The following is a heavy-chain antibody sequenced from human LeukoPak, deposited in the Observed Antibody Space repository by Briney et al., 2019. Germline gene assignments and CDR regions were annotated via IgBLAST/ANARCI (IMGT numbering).Heavy chain of an antibody. CDR1: GFTFSSYG. CDR3: AKDRRNYYGSGSYIVY. D-gene: IGHD3-10*01. J-gene: IGHJ4*02. V-gene: IGHV3-30*18. CDR2: ISYDGSNK. Sequence: PGGSLRLSCAASGFTFSSYGMHWVRQAPGKGLEWVAVISYDGSNKYYADSVKGRFTISRDNSKNTLYLQMNSLRAEDTAVYYCAKDRRNYYGSGSYIVYWGQGTLVTVSS.